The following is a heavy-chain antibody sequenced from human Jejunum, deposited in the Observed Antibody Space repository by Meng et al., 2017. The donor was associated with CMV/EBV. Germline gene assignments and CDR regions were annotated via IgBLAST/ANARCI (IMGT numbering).Heavy chain of an antibody. CDR1: WFSLSSTGVG. J-gene: IGHJ3*02. V-gene: IGHV2-5*01. CDR3: AHRDVSRAFDI. CDR2: LYWNNDE. D-gene: IGHD5/OR15-5a*01. Sequence: TFSWFSLSSTGVGVGWIRQPPGKALEWLTLLYWNNDERYSPSLKSRLSITKDTSKNQVVLTMTNMDPVDTGTYYCAHRDVSRAFDIWGQGTMVTVSS.